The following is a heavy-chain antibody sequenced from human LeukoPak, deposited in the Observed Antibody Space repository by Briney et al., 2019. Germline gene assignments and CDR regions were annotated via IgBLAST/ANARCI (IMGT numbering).Heavy chain of an antibody. D-gene: IGHD5-18*01. CDR2: IYYSGST. CDR1: GGSISSYY. V-gene: IGHV4-59*01. Sequence: PSETLSLTCTVSGGSISSYYWSWIRQPPGKGLEWIGYIYYSGSTNYNPSLKSRVTISVDTSKNQFSLKLSSVTAADTAVYYCARVNSYGLGGHWGQGTLVTVSS. J-gene: IGHJ4*02. CDR3: ARVNSYGLGGH.